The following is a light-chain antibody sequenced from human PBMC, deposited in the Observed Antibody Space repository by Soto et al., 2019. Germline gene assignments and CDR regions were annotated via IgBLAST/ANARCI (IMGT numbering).Light chain of an antibody. CDR2: SNN. CDR1: SSNIGSNY. CDR3: STWDASLSGPV. V-gene: IGLV1-47*02. J-gene: IGLJ3*02. Sequence: QSVLTQPPTVSGTPGQRVTISCSGSSSNIGSNYVFWYQQLPGTAPKLLISSNNQRASGVPDRFSGSRSGTSGSLAISGLRSEDEADYYCSTWDASLSGPVFGGGTKVTVL.